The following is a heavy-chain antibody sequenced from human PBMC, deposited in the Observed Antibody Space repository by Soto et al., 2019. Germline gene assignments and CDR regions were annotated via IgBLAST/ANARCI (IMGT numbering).Heavy chain of an antibody. CDR2: IIPIFGTA. Sequence: QVHLVQSGAEVKKPGSSVKVSCKASGSTFSSYSINWVRQAPGQGLEWMGEIIPIFGTANYAQKFQGRVTITADESTSTAYMELSSLRSEDTAVYYCARDGGRHSGGIDYWGQGTLVTVSS. D-gene: IGHD2-15*01. J-gene: IGHJ4*02. CDR3: ARDGGRHSGGIDY. V-gene: IGHV1-69*01. CDR1: GSTFSSYS.